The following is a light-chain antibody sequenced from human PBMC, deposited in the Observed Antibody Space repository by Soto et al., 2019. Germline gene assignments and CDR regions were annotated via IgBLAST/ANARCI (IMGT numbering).Light chain of an antibody. CDR3: NNCYSTSYT. J-gene: IGKJ2*01. Sequence: DIQMTQSPSSLSASVGDRVTITCRASQSISSYLNWYQQKPGKAPKLLIYAASSLQSGVRSRFSGSGSGTDFTLTISRLQPDEFATEYCNNCYSTSYTFGQGTKVVIK. CDR2: AAS. V-gene: IGKV1-39*01. CDR1: QSISSY.